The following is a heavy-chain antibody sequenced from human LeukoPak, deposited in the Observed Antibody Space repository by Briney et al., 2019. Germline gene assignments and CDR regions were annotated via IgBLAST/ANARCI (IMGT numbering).Heavy chain of an antibody. CDR1: GGSFSGYY. D-gene: IGHD4-17*01. CDR3: ASLGYGDYGEVPALDP. Sequence: SETLSLTCAVYGGSFSGYYWSWIRQPPGKGLEWIGEINHSGSTNYNPSLKSRVTISVDTSKNQFSLKLSSVTAADTAVYYCASLGYGDYGEVPALDPWGQGTLVTVSS. V-gene: IGHV4-34*01. CDR2: INHSGST. J-gene: IGHJ5*02.